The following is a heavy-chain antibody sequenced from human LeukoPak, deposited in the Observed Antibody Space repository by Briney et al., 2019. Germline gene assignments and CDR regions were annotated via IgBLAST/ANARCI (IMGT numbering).Heavy chain of an antibody. CDR2: IYHSGST. J-gene: IGHJ5*02. V-gene: IGHV4-38-2*02. Sequence: SETLSLTCTVSGYSISSGYYWGWIRQPPGKGLEWIGSIYHSGSTYYNPSLKSRVTISVDTSKNQFSLKLSSVTAADTAVYYCARDRGESSTHWFDPWGQGTLVTVSS. D-gene: IGHD5/OR15-5a*01. CDR3: ARDRGESSTHWFDP. CDR1: GYSISSGYY.